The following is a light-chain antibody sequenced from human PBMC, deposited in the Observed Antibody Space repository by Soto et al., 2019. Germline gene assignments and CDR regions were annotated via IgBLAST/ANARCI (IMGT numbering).Light chain of an antibody. CDR3: AAWDDSLSGWV. CDR2: RNN. V-gene: IGLV1-47*01. J-gene: IGLJ7*01. CDR1: SSNIGSNY. Sequence: QSVLTQPPSASGTPGQRVTISCSGSSSNIGSNYVYWYQQLQGTAPKLLIYRNNQRPSGVPDRFSGSKSGISASLAISGLRSEDEADYYCAAWDDSLSGWVFGGGTQLTVL.